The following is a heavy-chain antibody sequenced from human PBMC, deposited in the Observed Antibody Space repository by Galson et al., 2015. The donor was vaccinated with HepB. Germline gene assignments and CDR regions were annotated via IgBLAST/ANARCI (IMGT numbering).Heavy chain of an antibody. V-gene: IGHV7-4-1*02. Sequence: SVKVSCKASGYTFTSYAMNWVRQAPGQGLEWMGWINTNTGNPTYAQGFTGRFVFSLDTSVSTAYLQISSLKAEDTAVYYCAAYGSGSYYYYYGMDVWGQGTTVTVSS. CDR3: AAYGSGSYYYYYGMDV. CDR1: GYTFTSYA. J-gene: IGHJ6*02. D-gene: IGHD3-10*01. CDR2: INTNTGNP.